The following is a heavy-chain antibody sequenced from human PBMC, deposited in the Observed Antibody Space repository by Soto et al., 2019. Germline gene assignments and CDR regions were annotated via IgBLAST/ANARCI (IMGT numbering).Heavy chain of an antibody. CDR3: AATIIAAVGSGYYYGMDV. CDR2: IVVGSGDT. J-gene: IGHJ6*02. D-gene: IGHD6-13*01. Sequence: SVKVSCKTSGFTFTKSAVQWVRQARGQRLEWIGWIVVGSGDTNSAKKFQERVTITRDLSTSTAYIELSSLRSEDTAVYYCAATIIAAVGSGYYYGMDVWGQGTTVTVSS. V-gene: IGHV1-58*01. CDR1: GFTFTKSA.